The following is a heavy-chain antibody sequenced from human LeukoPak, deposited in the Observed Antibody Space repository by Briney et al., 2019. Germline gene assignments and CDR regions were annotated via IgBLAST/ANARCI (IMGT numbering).Heavy chain of an antibody. CDR2: ISAYNGNT. CDR3: ARDKSTVTTYGY. Sequence: ASVKVSCKASGYTFTSYGISWVRQAPEQGLEWMGWISAYNGNTNYAQKLQGRVTMTTDTSTSTDYMELRSLRSDDTAVYYCARDKSTVTTYGYWGQGTLVTVSS. CDR1: GYTFTSYG. J-gene: IGHJ4*02. D-gene: IGHD4-17*01. V-gene: IGHV1-18*01.